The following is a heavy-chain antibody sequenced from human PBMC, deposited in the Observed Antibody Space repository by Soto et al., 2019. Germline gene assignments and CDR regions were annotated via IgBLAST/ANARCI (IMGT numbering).Heavy chain of an antibody. D-gene: IGHD2-15*01. Sequence: EVQLVESGGGLIQPGGSLRLSCAASGFTVSSNYMSWVRQAPGKGLEWVSVIYSGGSTYYADSVKGRFTISRDNSKNTLYLQMNSLRAEDTAVYYCARDREYCSGGSCYREEGMDVWGQGTTVTVSS. CDR1: GFTVSSNY. V-gene: IGHV3-53*01. CDR2: IYSGGST. J-gene: IGHJ6*02. CDR3: ARDREYCSGGSCYREEGMDV.